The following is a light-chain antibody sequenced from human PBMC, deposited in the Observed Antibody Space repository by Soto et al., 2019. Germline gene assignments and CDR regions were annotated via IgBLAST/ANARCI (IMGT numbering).Light chain of an antibody. CDR3: NSYTTLSNRV. CDR1: SSDIGAYNY. J-gene: IGLJ1*01. CDR2: EVT. Sequence: QSLLTQPASLSGSPGQAITISCTGTSSDIGAYNYVSWYQQHPGKAPKLLIYEVTNRPSGVSDRFSGSKSGNTASLTISGLQAEDEANYYCNSYTTLSNRVFGTGTKGTVL. V-gene: IGLV2-14*01.